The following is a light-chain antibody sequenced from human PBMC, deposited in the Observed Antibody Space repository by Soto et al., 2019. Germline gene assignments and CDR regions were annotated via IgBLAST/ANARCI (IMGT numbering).Light chain of an antibody. Sequence: EIVMTQSPATLSVSPGERATLSCRASQSVSSNLAWYQQKPGQAPRLLIYGASTRATGIPARFSGSGSGTEFTRTISSLQSEDFAVYYCQQYNNWPPLFGGGTKVEIK. CDR3: QQYNNWPPL. V-gene: IGKV3-15*01. CDR2: GAS. CDR1: QSVSSN. J-gene: IGKJ4*01.